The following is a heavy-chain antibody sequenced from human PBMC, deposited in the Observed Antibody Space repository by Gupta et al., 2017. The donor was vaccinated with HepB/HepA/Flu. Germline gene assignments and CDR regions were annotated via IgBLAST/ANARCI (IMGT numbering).Heavy chain of an antibody. CDR2: IYWNDDK. V-gene: IGHV2-5*01. D-gene: IGHD3-10*01. CDR3: THRVGGAGRPWLDP. CDR1: GFPLSTSGVG. J-gene: IGHJ5*02. Sequence: QITLKASGPTLVKPTQTLTLPCTFSGFPLSTSGVGVGWIRQPPGKALEWLAIIYWNDDKSYSPARKSRLTITKETSKKQVVRTMTKMEIVETATYYFTHRVGGAGRPWLDPGGHGTMITVSS.